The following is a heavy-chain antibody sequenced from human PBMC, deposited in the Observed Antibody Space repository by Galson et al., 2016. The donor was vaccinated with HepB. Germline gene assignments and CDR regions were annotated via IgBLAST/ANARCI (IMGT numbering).Heavy chain of an antibody. Sequence: SLRLSCAASGFTLRSYIMNWVRRAPGKGLEWVAAISSSSTYIHYADSLKGRLTISRDNAQNSVFLQMNSLRAEDTAVYYCARDFESRYASGSYKGYWGQGTLVTVSS. CDR3: ARDFESRYASGSYKGY. CDR2: ISSSSTYI. CDR1: GFTLRSYI. J-gene: IGHJ4*02. V-gene: IGHV3-21*01. D-gene: IGHD3-10*01.